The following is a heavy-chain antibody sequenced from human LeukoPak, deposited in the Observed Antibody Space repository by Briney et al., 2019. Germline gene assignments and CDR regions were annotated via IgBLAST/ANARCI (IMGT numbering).Heavy chain of an antibody. J-gene: IGHJ2*01. CDR3: ARRRQYDSSLFWNFDL. V-gene: IGHV4-34*01. CDR2: INHSGST. CDR1: GGSFSGYY. D-gene: IGHD6-6*01. Sequence: KPSETLSLTCAAYGGSFSGYYWSWIRRSPGKGLEWIGEINHSGSTNYNPSLKSRVTISVDTSKNQFSLRLSSVTAADTAVYYCARRRQYDSSLFWNFDLWGRGTLVTVSS.